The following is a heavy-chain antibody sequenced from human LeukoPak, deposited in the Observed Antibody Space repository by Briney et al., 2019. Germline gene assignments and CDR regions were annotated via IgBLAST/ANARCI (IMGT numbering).Heavy chain of an antibody. CDR1: GGSIMTTNW. J-gene: IGHJ4*02. D-gene: IGHD1-26*01. CDR3: TRESGAFSPFGF. Sequence: SSGTLSLTCAVSGGSIMTTNWWSWVRQPPGKGLEWIGEVHLSGATNYNPSLESRVSVSIDTSKNQMSLKLTSVTAADTAIYFCTRESGAFSPFGFWGQGTLVTVSS. V-gene: IGHV4-4*02. CDR2: VHLSGAT.